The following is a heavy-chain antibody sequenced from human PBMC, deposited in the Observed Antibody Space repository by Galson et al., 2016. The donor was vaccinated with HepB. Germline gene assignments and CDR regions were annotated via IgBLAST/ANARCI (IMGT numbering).Heavy chain of an antibody. CDR1: GFTFSSYG. CDR3: AKTRVAYGPRGYFES. V-gene: IGHV3-30*18. J-gene: IGHJ4*02. D-gene: IGHD3-10*01. Sequence: SLRLSCAASGFTFSSYGMHWVRQAPGKGLEWVATISFDGGNKKYAESVKGRFTISRDNSNNALYLQLNSLITEDTAVYYSAKTRVAYGPRGYFESWGQGTLGTVSS. CDR2: ISFDGGNK.